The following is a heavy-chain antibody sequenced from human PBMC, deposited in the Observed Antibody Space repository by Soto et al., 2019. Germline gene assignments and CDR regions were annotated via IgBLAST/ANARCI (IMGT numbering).Heavy chain of an antibody. D-gene: IGHD4-17*01. CDR2: IYYSGST. CDR3: ARKVYGGFDY. J-gene: IGHJ4*02. CDR1: GGSLSSYY. V-gene: IGHV4-59*01. Sequence: SETLSLTCVVSGGSLSSYYWSWIRQPPGKGLEWIGYIYYSGSTNYNPSLKSRVTISVDTSKNQFSLKLSSVTAADTAVYYCARKVYGGFDYWGQGTLVTVSS.